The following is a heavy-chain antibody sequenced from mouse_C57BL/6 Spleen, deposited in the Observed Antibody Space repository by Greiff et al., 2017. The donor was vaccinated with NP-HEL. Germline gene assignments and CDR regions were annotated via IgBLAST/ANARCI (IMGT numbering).Heavy chain of an antibody. V-gene: IGHV1-26*01. CDR1: GYTFTDYY. D-gene: IGHD1-1*01. J-gene: IGHJ1*03. CDR3: ARDSSGYFEV. CDR2: INPNNGGT. Sequence: VQLQQSGPELVKPGASVKISCKASGYTFTDYYMNWVKQSHGKSLEWIGDINPNNGGTSYNQKFKGKATLTVDKSSSTAYMELRSLTSEDSAVYYCARDSSGYFEVWGTGTTVTVSS.